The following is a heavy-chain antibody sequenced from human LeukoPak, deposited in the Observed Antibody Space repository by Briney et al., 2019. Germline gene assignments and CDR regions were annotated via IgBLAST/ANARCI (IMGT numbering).Heavy chain of an antibody. D-gene: IGHD3/OR15-3a*01. CDR3: AKVDGDY. Sequence: GGSLRLSCAASGFTFSSYGMHWVRQAPGKGLEWVAVISYDGSNKYYADCVKGRFTISRDNSKNTLYLQMNSLRAEDTAVYYCAKVDGDYWGQGTLVTVSS. J-gene: IGHJ4*02. CDR2: ISYDGSNK. V-gene: IGHV3-30*18. CDR1: GFTFSSYG.